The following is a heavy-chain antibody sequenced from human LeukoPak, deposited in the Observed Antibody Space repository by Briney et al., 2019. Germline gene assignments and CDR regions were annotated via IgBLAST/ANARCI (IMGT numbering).Heavy chain of an antibody. J-gene: IGHJ3*02. CDR2: IYYSGST. Sequence: PSETLSLICTVSGGSNSIYYWSWIRHPPGKGLEWIGYIYYSGSTKYKPSLKCRVAISVDTSKNQFSLKLSSVTAADTAVYYCARGRFLDAFDIWGQGTMVTVSS. V-gene: IGHV4-59*01. D-gene: IGHD3-3*01. CDR1: GGSNSIYY. CDR3: ARGRFLDAFDI.